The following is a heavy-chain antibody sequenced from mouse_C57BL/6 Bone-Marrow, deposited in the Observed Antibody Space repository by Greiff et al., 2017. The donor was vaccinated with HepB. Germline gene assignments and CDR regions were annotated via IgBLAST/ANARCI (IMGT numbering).Heavy chain of an antibody. V-gene: IGHV5-17*01. CDR2: ISSGSSTI. Sequence: EVQLVESGGGLVKPGGSLKLSCAASGFTLSDYGMHWVRQAPEKGLEWVAYISSGSSTIYYADTVKGRFTISRDNAKNTLFLQMTSLRSEDTAMYYCARTFITTVVAFDYWGQGTTLTVSS. CDR1: GFTLSDYG. D-gene: IGHD1-1*01. CDR3: ARTFITTVVAFDY. J-gene: IGHJ2*01.